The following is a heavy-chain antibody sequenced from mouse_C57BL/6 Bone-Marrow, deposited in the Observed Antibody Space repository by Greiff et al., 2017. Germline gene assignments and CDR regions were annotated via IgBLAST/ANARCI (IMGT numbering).Heavy chain of an antibody. CDR3: ARGNGSSPYYAMDY. CDR2: ISSGSSTI. CDR1: GFTFSDYG. J-gene: IGHJ4*01. V-gene: IGHV5-17*01. Sequence: EVQVVESGGGLVKPGGSLKLSCAASGFTFSDYGMHWVRQAPEKGLEWVAYISSGSSTIYYADTVKGRFTISRDNAKNTLFLQMTSLRSEDTAMYYCARGNGSSPYYAMDYWGQGTSVTVAS. D-gene: IGHD1-1*01.